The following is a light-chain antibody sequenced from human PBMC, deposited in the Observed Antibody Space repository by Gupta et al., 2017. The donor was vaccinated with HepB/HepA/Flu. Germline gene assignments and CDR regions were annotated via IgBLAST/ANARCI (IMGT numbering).Light chain of an antibody. CDR3: ATWYDSRSGYV. V-gene: IGLV1-47*01. Sequence: SVPTQPPSSSSPPGPRVTISCSGSSSNIGSNYVSWYQQHPGTAPKLLIYRNNQRPSGGPYRFSGAKYGTSAALAISGLLAADEADYYCATWYDSRSGYVFGTGTKVTVL. CDR2: RNN. J-gene: IGLJ1*01. CDR1: SSNIGSNY.